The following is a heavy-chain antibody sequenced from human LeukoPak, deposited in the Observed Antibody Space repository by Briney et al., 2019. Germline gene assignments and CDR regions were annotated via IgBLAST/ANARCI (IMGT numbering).Heavy chain of an antibody. CDR3: AAAGVLRYFDWPTH. CDR1: GGSISSYY. Sequence: PSETLSLTCTVSGGSISSYYWSWIRQPAGKGLEWIGRIYTSGSTNYNPSLKSRVTMSVDTSKNQFSLKLSSVTAADTAVYYCAAAGVLRYFDWPTHWGQGTLVTVSS. CDR2: IYTSGST. V-gene: IGHV4-4*07. J-gene: IGHJ4*02. D-gene: IGHD3-9*01.